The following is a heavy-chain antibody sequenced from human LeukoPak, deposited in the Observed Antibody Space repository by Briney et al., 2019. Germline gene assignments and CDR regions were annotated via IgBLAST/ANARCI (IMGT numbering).Heavy chain of an antibody. Sequence: SETLSLTCTVSGGSISSSTYYWGWNRQPPGKGLEWIGSIYYSGSTYYNPSLKSRVTISVDTSKNQFSLKLSSVTAADTAVYYCARRNWGSGLDYWGQGTLVTVSS. CDR1: GGSISSSTYY. J-gene: IGHJ4*02. CDR2: IYYSGST. CDR3: ARRNWGSGLDY. D-gene: IGHD7-27*01. V-gene: IGHV4-39*01.